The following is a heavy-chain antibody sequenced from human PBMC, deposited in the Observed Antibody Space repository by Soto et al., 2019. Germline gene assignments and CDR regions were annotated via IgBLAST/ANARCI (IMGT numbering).Heavy chain of an antibody. Sequence: QVQLVQSGAEVKKPGASVKVSCKASGYTFTSYGISWVRQAPGQGLEWMGWISAYNGNTISAQKLQCRVNMTTDTATSTGYMELRSLRSDDTAVYYCARDLHGDPYYWGQGTLVTVSS. D-gene: IGHD4-17*01. J-gene: IGHJ4*02. CDR3: ARDLHGDPYY. CDR2: ISAYNGNT. CDR1: GYTFTSYG. V-gene: IGHV1-18*01.